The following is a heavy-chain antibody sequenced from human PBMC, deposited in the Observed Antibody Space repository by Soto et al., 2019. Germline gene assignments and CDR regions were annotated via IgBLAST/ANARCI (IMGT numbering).Heavy chain of an antibody. CDR3: ARDKGLRSISPDYYYYGMDX. CDR2: IYYSGST. Sequence: SETLSLTCTVSGDSISSYYWSWIRQPPGKGLEWIVYIYYSGSTSYNPSLKSRVTISIDTSKNQFSLKLTSVTAADTAVYYCARDKGLRSISPDYYYYGMDXWGQGTPVTVS. CDR1: GDSISSYY. J-gene: IGHJ6*02. V-gene: IGHV4-59*01. D-gene: IGHD4-17*01.